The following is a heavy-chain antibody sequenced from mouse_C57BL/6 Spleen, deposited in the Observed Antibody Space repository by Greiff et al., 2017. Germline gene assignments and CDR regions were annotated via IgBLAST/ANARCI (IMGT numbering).Heavy chain of an antibody. CDR1: GYTFTSYW. D-gene: IGHD3-2*02. J-gene: IGHJ2*01. Sequence: QVQLQQPGAELVMPGASVKLSCKASGYTFTSYWMHWVKQRPGQGLEWIGEIDPSDSYTNYNQKFKGKSTLTVDKSSSTAYMQLSSLTSEDSAVYYCARSPSGYPYYCDYWGQGTTLTVSS. V-gene: IGHV1-69*01. CDR2: IDPSDSYT. CDR3: ARSPSGYPYYCDY.